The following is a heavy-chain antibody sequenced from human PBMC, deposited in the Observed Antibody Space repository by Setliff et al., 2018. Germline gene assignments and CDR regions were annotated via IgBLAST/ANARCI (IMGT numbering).Heavy chain of an antibody. Sequence: ASVKVSCKASGYTFTSYDINWVRQATGQGLEWMGWMNPNSGNTGYAQKFQGRVTMTRNTSISTAYMELSSLRSEDTAVYYCARGVPFWSGYYTGYYYYYGMDVWGQGTTVTRLL. CDR3: ARGVPFWSGYYTGYYYYYGMDV. V-gene: IGHV1-8*02. J-gene: IGHJ6*02. CDR1: GYTFTSYD. CDR2: MNPNSGNT. D-gene: IGHD3-3*01.